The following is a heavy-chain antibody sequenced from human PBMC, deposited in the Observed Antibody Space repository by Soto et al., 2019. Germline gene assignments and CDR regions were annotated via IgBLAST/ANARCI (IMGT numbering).Heavy chain of an antibody. CDR1: GYTLTGYA. CDR3: ARTGTTFYYYMDV. Sequence: ASVKVSCKTSGYTLTGYAMHWVRQATGQGLEWMGWMNANSGNTGYAQKFQGRVTMTRNTSISTAYMELSSLRSEDTAVYYCARTGTTFYYYMDVWGKGTTVTVSS. V-gene: IGHV1-8*02. CDR2: MNANSGNT. D-gene: IGHD1-7*01. J-gene: IGHJ6*03.